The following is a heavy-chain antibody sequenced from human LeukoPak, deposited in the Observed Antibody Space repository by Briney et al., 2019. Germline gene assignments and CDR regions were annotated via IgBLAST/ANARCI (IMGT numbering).Heavy chain of an antibody. CDR1: GGSFSGYY. D-gene: IGHD7-27*01. Sequence: SETLSLTCAVYGGSFSGYYWSWIRQPPGKGLEWIGEINHSGSTNYNPSLKSRVTISVDTSKNQFSLKLSSVTAADTAVYYCARDNAGDIDYWGQGTLVTVSS. CDR3: ARDNAGDIDY. V-gene: IGHV4-34*01. J-gene: IGHJ4*02. CDR2: INHSGST.